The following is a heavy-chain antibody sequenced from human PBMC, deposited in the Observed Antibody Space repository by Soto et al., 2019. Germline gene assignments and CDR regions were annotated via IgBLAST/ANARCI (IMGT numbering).Heavy chain of an antibody. Sequence: ASVKVSCKASGYTFTSYDINWVRQATGQGLEWMGWMNPNSGNTGYAQKFQGRVTMTRNTSISTAYMELSSLRSEDTAVYYCALGRSSRWEDKPNWFDPWGQGTLVTVSS. V-gene: IGHV1-8*01. CDR1: GYTFTSYD. CDR2: MNPNSGNT. J-gene: IGHJ5*02. D-gene: IGHD6-13*01. CDR3: ALGRSSRWEDKPNWFDP.